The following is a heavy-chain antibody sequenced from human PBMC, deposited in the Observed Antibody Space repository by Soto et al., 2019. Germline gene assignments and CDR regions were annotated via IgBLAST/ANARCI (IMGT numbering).Heavy chain of an antibody. CDR2: ISGSGGST. Sequence: EVQLLESGGGLVQPGGSLRLSCAASGFTFSSYAMSWVRQAPGKGLEWVSAISGSGGSTYYADSVKGRFTISRDNSKNTLYLQMNSLRAEDTAVYYCAKDQLTLISIAVAAGYYYYGMDVWGQGTTVTVSS. J-gene: IGHJ6*02. D-gene: IGHD6-19*01. V-gene: IGHV3-23*01. CDR1: GFTFSSYA. CDR3: AKDQLTLISIAVAAGYYYYGMDV.